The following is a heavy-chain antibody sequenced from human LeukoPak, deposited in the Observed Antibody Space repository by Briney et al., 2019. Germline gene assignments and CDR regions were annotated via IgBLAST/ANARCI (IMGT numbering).Heavy chain of an antibody. CDR2: ISSSSNKV. D-gene: IGHD2-21*02. J-gene: IGHJ4*02. Sequence: GGSLRLSCAASGFAISDYSMNWVRRVPGKGLEWVSYISSSSNKVYYADSVKGRFTISRDNAKNSLFLQMNSLRADDTAVYYCARNFYCGGDCAISYFDYWGQGTLVTVSS. CDR3: ARNFYCGGDCAISYFDY. V-gene: IGHV3-48*01. CDR1: GFAISDYS.